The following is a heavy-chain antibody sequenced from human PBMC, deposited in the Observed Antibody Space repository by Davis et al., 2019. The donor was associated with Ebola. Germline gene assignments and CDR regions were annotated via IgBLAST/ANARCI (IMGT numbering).Heavy chain of an antibody. CDR1: GFIFSSHS. V-gene: IGHV3-30-3*01. J-gene: IGHJ2*01. CDR2: ISYDGSNT. D-gene: IGHD3-16*01. CDR3: GRTPRQGGNWYFDL. Sequence: GESLKISCAPSGFIFSSHSMHWVRQAPGKGLEWVAVISYDGSNTHHADSVKGRFTISRDNSKNTLYLQMNSLRPEDTAVYYCGRTPRQGGNWYFDLWGRGTLVTVSS.